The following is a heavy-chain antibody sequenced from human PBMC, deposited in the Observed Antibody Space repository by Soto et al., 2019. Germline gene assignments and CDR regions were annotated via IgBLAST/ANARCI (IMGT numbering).Heavy chain of an antibody. CDR2: IKEDGTET. CDR3: ASTRGY. D-gene: IGHD3-3*01. Sequence: EVLVVDSGGGLVQPGGSLRLSCEVSGFTFSGYWMKWVRQAPGKGLEWVATIKEDGTETYYVDSVKGRFTISRDSAKTSLYLQMNSLRVEDTAVYYCASTRGYWGQGTLVTVSS. CDR1: GFTFSGYW. V-gene: IGHV3-7*03. J-gene: IGHJ4*02.